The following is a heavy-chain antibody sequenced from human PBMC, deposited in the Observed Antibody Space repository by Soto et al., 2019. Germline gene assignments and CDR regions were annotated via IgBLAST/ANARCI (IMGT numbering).Heavy chain of an antibody. D-gene: IGHD2-21*02. CDR1: GLTFSGHW. J-gene: IGHJ4*02. CDR2: IKPGGSEK. V-gene: IGHV3-7*03. Sequence: PGGSLRLSCAASGLTFSGHWMTWVRQTPGKGLEWVASIKPGGSEKSYVDSVKGRFTISRDNAKNSLFLQMDSLRAEDTAVYYCASRPSGMTYHAVFDFWGQGTLVTVSS. CDR3: ASRPSGMTYHAVFDF.